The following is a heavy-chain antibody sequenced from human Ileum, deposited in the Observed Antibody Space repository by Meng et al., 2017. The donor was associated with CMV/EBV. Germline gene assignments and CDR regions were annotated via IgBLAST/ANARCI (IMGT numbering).Heavy chain of an antibody. CDR1: GGSISSYY. CDR2: ISPRGST. V-gene: IGHV4-4*07. D-gene: IGHD6-6*01. CDR3: ARTYSSSSGITFDY. Sequence: QVLLHDSGPGLVKPSATLSLTCPVSGGSISSYYWGWIRQPAGKGLESIGRISPRGSTNYNPSLKSRVTMSVDASKNQFSLKLTSVTAADTAVYFCARTYSSSSGITFDYWGQGTLVTVSS. J-gene: IGHJ4*02.